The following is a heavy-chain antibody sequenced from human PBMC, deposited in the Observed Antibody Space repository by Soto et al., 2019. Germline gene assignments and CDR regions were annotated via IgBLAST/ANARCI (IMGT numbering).Heavy chain of an antibody. V-gene: IGHV5-51*03. CDR3: ARFRSGSYLYYYGMDV. J-gene: IGHJ6*02. CDR2: IYPGDSDT. Sequence: EVQLVQSGAEVKKPGESLKISCKGSGYSFTSYWIAWVRQMPGKGLECMGIIYPGDSDTRYSPSFQGQVTISADKSISTAYLQWSSLKASDTAMYYCARFRSGSYLYYYGMDVWGQGTTVTVSS. CDR1: GYSFTSYW. D-gene: IGHD3-10*01.